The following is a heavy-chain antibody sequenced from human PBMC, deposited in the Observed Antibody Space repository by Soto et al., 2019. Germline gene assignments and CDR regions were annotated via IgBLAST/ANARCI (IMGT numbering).Heavy chain of an antibody. D-gene: IGHD1-26*01. CDR2: INPKSGGA. J-gene: IGHJ3*02. CDR1: GYTFTAYY. V-gene: IGHV1-2*02. Sequence: QVQLVQSGTEVKKPGASMKVSCKASGYTFTAYYLHWVRQAPGQGLEWMGWINPKSGGANYAPKFQGRVSMTRDTSTSTAYMDLTSLRFDDTAVYYCARFNYARELLRGPFDMWGHGTMVTVSS. CDR3: ARFNYARELLRGPFDM.